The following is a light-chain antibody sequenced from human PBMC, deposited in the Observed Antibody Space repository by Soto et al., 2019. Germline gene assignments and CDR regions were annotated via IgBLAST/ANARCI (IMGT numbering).Light chain of an antibody. CDR1: QSVSSY. J-gene: IGKJ1*01. CDR3: QQCTTSPPT. CDR2: AAS. V-gene: IGKV3-11*01. Sequence: EIVLTQSPGTLSLSPGERATLSCRASQSVSSYLAWYQQKPGQASRLLIYAASTRATGIPARFSGSGSGTDFTLTISSLEPEDFALYYCQQCTTSPPTFGQGTKVDI.